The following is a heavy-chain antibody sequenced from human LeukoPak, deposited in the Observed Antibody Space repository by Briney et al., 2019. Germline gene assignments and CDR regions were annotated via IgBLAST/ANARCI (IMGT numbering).Heavy chain of an antibody. Sequence: SETLSLTCAVSGGCFSGYYWSWIRQPPGKGLEWIGEINHSGSTNYNPSLKSRVTISVDTSKNQFSLKLSSVTAADTAVYYCASVDYWGQGTLVTVSS. J-gene: IGHJ4*02. CDR3: ASVDY. CDR2: INHSGST. V-gene: IGHV4-34*01. CDR1: GGCFSGYY.